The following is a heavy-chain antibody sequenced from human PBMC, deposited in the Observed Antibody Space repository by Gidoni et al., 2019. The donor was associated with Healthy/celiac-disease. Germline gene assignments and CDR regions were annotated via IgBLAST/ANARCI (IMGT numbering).Heavy chain of an antibody. CDR3: ARGALTSRNFGAWFDP. D-gene: IGHD2-2*01. V-gene: IGHV3-33*01. Sequence: QVQLVESGGGVVQPGRSLRLSCAPSGFTFSSFGMHWVRQAPGKGLEWVAVIWYDGSNKYYADSVKGRFTISRDNSKNTLYLQMNSLRAEDTAVYYCARGALTSRNFGAWFDPWGQGTLVTVSS. J-gene: IGHJ5*02. CDR1: GFTFSSFG. CDR2: IWYDGSNK.